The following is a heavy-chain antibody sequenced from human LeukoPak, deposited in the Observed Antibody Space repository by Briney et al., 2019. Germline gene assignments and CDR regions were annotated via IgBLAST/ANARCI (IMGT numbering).Heavy chain of an antibody. CDR2: IYTSGST. D-gene: IGHD3-10*01. J-gene: IGHJ4*02. Sequence: SETLSLTCTVSGGSISSGSYYLSWIRQPAGKGLEWIGRIYTSGSTNYNPSLKSRVTISVDTSKNQFSLKLSSVTAADTAVYYCASRGLARTYYFDYWGQGTLVTVSS. V-gene: IGHV4-61*02. CDR1: GGSISSGSYY. CDR3: ASRGLARTYYFDY.